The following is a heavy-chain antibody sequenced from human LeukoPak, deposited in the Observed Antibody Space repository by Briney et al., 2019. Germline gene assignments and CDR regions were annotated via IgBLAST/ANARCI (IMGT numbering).Heavy chain of an antibody. D-gene: IGHD2-2*01. J-gene: IGHJ6*02. V-gene: IGHV1-69*04. Sequence: SVKVSCKASGGTFSSYAISWVRQAPGQGLEWMGRIIPILGIANYAQKFQGRVTITADKSTSTAYMELSSLRSEDTAVYYCARMGYCSSTSCRFPGPPYYYGMDVWGQGTTVTVSS. CDR1: GGTFSSYA. CDR3: ARMGYCSSTSCRFPGPPYYYGMDV. CDR2: IIPILGIA.